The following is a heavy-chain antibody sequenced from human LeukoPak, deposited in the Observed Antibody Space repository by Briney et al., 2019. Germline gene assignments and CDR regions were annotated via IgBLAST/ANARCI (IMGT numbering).Heavy chain of an antibody. CDR1: GGSISSYY. J-gene: IGHJ5*02. Sequence: SSETLSLTCTVSGGSISSYYWSWIRQPAGRGLEWIGRIYTSGSTNYNPSLKSRVTISVDTSKNQFSLKLSSVTAADTAVYYCARGPYDFWSGYLPWFDPWGQGTLVTVSS. CDR2: IYTSGST. V-gene: IGHV4-4*07. D-gene: IGHD3-3*01. CDR3: ARGPYDFWSGYLPWFDP.